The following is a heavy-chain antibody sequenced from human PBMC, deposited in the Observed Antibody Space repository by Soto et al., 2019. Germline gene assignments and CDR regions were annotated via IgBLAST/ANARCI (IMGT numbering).Heavy chain of an antibody. J-gene: IGHJ5*02. V-gene: IGHV3-23*01. Sequence: GGSLRLSCAASGFTISSYAMSWVRQAPGKGLEWVSVISGSGGSVKYADSVKGRFTISRDNSKNTLYLQMNSLRAEDTAVYYCAKDAEAVFPNWFDPWGQGTLVTVSS. CDR1: GFTISSYA. CDR3: AKDAEAVFPNWFDP. D-gene: IGHD2-15*01. CDR2: ISGSGGSV.